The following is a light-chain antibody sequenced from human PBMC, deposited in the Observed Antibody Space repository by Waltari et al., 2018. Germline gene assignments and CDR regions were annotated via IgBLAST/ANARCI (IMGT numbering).Light chain of an antibody. CDR1: SSDIGYYNA. J-gene: IGLJ1*01. Sequence: QAAPTQPPSVSGSPGQSVTISCTGTSSDIGYYNAVSWYQQHPGKAHKLMCYEVSKRPSGFSDLFSGSKSGNTASLTISGLQAEDEADYYCSSYAGSNTYIFGAGTRLTVL. CDR3: SSYAGSNTYI. CDR2: EVS. V-gene: IGLV2-11*01.